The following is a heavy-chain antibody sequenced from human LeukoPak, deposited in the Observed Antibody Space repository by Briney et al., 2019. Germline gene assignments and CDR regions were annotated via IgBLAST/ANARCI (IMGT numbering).Heavy chain of an antibody. CDR2: INPSGGST. J-gene: IGHJ6*03. CDR3: AKGPRITLVRGGQWYYYMDV. V-gene: IGHV1-46*01. Sequence: ASVKVSCKASGYTFTSYYMYWVRQAPGQGLEWMGIINPSGGSTNYAQKFQGRVTVTRDTSTSTVYMELSSLRSEDTAVYYCAKGPRITLVRGGQWYYYMDVWGKGTTVTVSS. CDR1: GYTFTSYY. D-gene: IGHD3-10*01.